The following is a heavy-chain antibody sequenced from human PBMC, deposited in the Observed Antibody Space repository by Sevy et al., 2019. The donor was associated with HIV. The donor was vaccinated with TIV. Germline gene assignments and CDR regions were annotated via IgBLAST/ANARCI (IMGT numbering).Heavy chain of an antibody. V-gene: IGHV3-11*06. CDR3: ARSRSNYADNYFDY. CDR2: ISSGSSYT. J-gene: IGHJ4*02. D-gene: IGHD4-17*01. CDR1: GFTFSDYY. Sequence: GGSLRLSCAVSGFTFSDYYMTWIRQSPGKGLEWVSYISSGSSYTNYADSVKGRFTISRDNAKNSLYLEIHTLRPEDTAVYYCARSRSNYADNYFDYWGQGTVVTVSS.